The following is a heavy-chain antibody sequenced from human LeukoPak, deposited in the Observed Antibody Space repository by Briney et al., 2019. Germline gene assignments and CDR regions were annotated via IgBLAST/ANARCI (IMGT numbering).Heavy chain of an antibody. CDR1: GFTFSIYS. CDR2: IKQDGSDK. J-gene: IGHJ4*02. Sequence: GGSLRLSCAASGFTFSIYSMSWVRQAPGRGLEWVANIKQDGSDKYYLDSVKGRFTISRDNAKNSLYLQMNSLRAEDTAAYYCARDATNFDYWGQGTLVTVSS. CDR3: ARDATNFDY. V-gene: IGHV3-7*01. D-gene: IGHD1-1*01.